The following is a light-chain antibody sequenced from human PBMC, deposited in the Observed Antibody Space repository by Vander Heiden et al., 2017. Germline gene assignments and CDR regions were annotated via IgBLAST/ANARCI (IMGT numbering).Light chain of an antibody. J-gene: IGLJ3*02. CDR2: EVS. CDR1: SSDVGSYNL. Sequence: QSALTQPASVSVSPGQSITISCTGTSSDVGSYNLVSWYQQHPGKAPKLMMYEVSTRPSGVSNRFSGSKSGNTASLTISGLQAEDEADYYCCSYAGSRVFGGGTKLTVL. V-gene: IGLV2-23*02. CDR3: CSYAGSRV.